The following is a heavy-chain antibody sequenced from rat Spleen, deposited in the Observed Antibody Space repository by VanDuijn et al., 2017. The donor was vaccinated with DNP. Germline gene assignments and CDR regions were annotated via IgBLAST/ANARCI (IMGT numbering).Heavy chain of an antibody. CDR1: GYSITSSYR. J-gene: IGHJ3*01. CDR3: ARGVGGFAY. Sequence: EVQLQESGPGLVKPSQSLSLTCSVTGYSITSSYRWNWIRKFPGNKLEWMGYINSAGSTNYNPSLKSRISITRDTSKNQFFLQVNSVTTEDTATYYCARGVGGFAYWGQGTLVTVSS. V-gene: IGHV3-3*01. D-gene: IGHD4-3*01. CDR2: INSAGST.